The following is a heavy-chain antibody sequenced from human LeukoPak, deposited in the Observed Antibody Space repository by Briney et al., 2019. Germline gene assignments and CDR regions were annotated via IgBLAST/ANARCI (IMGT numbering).Heavy chain of an antibody. CDR1: AFTFSNFA. CDR2: ISANGIDT. Sequence: GGSLRLSCAASAFTFSNFAMTWVRQAPGKGLDWVSSISANGIDTYYADSVKGRFTISRDNSKNTLSLQMYSLRAEDTAVYLCASAEGDSWGQGTLVTVSS. CDR3: ASAEGDS. V-gene: IGHV3-23*01. J-gene: IGHJ5*01.